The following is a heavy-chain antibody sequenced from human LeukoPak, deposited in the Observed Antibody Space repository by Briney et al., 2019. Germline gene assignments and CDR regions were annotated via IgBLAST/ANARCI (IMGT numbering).Heavy chain of an antibody. V-gene: IGHV4-39*01. J-gene: IGHJ4*02. CDR1: GYSISSSSYY. D-gene: IGHD3-22*01. Sequence: SETLSLTCTVSGYSISSSSYYWGWIRQPPGKGLEWIGSIYYSGSTYYNPSLKSRVTISVGTSKNQFSLKLRSVTAADTAVYYCARQVRDSSPGLYFDYWGQGTLVTVSS. CDR3: ARQVRDSSPGLYFDY. CDR2: IYYSGST.